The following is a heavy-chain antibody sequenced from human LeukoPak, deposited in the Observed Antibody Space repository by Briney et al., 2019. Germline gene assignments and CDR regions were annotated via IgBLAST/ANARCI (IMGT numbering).Heavy chain of an antibody. Sequence: QPGGALRLSCAASGFTFSNDGIHWVRQAPGKGLGWVAVMWYDGTNKYYADAVKGRFTIFRDNSKNTLYLQLNSLRAEDTTVYYSATTGGSWYDGSLDYWGQGTLVTVSS. CDR2: MWYDGTNK. CDR3: ATTGGSWYDGSLDY. D-gene: IGHD6-13*01. J-gene: IGHJ4*02. CDR1: GFTFSNDG. V-gene: IGHV3-33*08.